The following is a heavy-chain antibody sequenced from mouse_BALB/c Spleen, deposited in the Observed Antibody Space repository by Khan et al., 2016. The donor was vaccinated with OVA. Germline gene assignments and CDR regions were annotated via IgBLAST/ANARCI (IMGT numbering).Heavy chain of an antibody. CDR3: ARDYYDSRGALDY. J-gene: IGHJ4*01. CDR1: GFTFSSYA. D-gene: IGHD1-1*01. V-gene: IGHV5-9-1*01. CDR2: ISSGANYN. Sequence: EVELVESGGGLVKPGGSLKLSCAASGFTFSSYAMSWVRQTPEKRLEWVATISSGANYNYFPDSVKGRFTISRDNAKNTLYLQMSSLRSEDTAMYYCARDYYDSRGALDYWGQGTSVTVSS.